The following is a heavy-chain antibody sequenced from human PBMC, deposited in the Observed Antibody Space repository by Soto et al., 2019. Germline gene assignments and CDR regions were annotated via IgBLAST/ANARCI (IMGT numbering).Heavy chain of an antibody. Sequence: EVQLVESGGGLVKPGGSLRLSCAASGFTFSNAWMSWVRQATGKGLEWVGRIKSKTDGGTTDYAAPVKGRFTISRDDSKNTLYLQMNSLKTEDTAVYYCTSNDYGDFPVDFWGQGTLVTVSS. CDR2: IKSKTDGGTT. J-gene: IGHJ4*02. D-gene: IGHD4-17*01. CDR1: GFTFSNAW. V-gene: IGHV3-15*01. CDR3: TSNDYGDFPVDF.